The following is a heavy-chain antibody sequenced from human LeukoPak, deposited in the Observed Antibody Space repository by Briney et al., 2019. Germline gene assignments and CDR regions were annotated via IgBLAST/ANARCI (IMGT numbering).Heavy chain of an antibody. CDR1: GFTVSSNY. CDR2: ISGTGVTT. CDR3: AKDRYYDSSGFRGLDS. Sequence: TGGSLRLSCAASGFTVSSNYMSWVRQAPGKGLEWVSVISGTGVTTYYTDSVKGRFTISRDNSKNTLSLQMNSLRAEDTAVYYCAKDRYYDSSGFRGLDSWGQGTLVTVSS. V-gene: IGHV3-23*01. J-gene: IGHJ4*02. D-gene: IGHD3-22*01.